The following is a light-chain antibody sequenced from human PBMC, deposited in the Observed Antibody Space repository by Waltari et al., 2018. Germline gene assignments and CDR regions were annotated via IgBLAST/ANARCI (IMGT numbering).Light chain of an antibody. J-gene: IGLJ1*01. V-gene: IGLV2-14*03. Sequence: QSALTQPASVSGSPGQSITISCTGTTSDIGAYYYVSWSQQFPGKAPKLMIYDVTKRPSGVAGRFSGSQSGNPASLTISGLQAEDEGDYYCCSFRGGDSFVFGTGTRVTVV. CDR2: DVT. CDR3: CSFRGGDSFV. CDR1: TSDIGAYYY.